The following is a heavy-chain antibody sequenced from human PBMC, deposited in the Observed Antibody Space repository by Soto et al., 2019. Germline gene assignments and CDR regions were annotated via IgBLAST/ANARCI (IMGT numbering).Heavy chain of an antibody. CDR1: GGSVSGYY. CDR2: IFYRGNT. CDR3: TRHAIIPRLQYGMDV. D-gene: IGHD2-15*01. Sequence: ASETLSLTCTVSGGSVSGYYWSWIRQPPGKGLEWIGYIFYRGNTLYNPSLQSRVTISVDTSKNQFSLSLSSVTAADTAVYYCTRHAIIPRLQYGMDVWGQGASVTVSS. J-gene: IGHJ6*02. V-gene: IGHV4-59*02.